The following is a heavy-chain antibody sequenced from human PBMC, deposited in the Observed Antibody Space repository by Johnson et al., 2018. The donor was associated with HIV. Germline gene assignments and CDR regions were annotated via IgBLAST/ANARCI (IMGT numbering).Heavy chain of an antibody. J-gene: IGHJ3*02. CDR1: GFTVSSNY. CDR2: IYSGGRT. Sequence: VQLVESGGGVVQPGRSLRLSCAASGFTVSSNYMTWFRQAPGEGLEWVSVIYSGGRTYYADSVKGRFNISRDNSKSTLYLQMNSLRAEDTAVYYCANGRSSWSGDAAFDIWGQGTLVTVSS. D-gene: IGHD6-13*01. V-gene: IGHV3-53*01. CDR3: ANGRSSWSGDAAFDI.